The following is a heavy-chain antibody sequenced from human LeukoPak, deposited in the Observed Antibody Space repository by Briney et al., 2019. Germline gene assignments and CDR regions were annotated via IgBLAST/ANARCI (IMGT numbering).Heavy chain of an antibody. CDR1: GFTFSSYA. V-gene: IGHV3-30-3*01. J-gene: IGHJ4*02. CDR3: ARGSFTYYYDSSGYYALYYFDY. Sequence: AGGSLRLSCAASGFTFSSYAMHWVRQAPGKGLEWVAVISYDGSNKYYADSVKGRFTISRDNSKNTLYLQMNSLRAEDTAVYYCARGSFTYYYDSSGYYALYYFDYWGQGTLVTVSS. CDR2: ISYDGSNK. D-gene: IGHD3-22*01.